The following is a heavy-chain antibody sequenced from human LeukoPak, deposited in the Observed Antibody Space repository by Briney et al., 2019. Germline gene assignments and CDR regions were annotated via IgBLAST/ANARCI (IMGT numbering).Heavy chain of an antibody. J-gene: IGHJ4*02. CDR2: IYSGGTT. D-gene: IGHD3-10*01. Sequence: QPGGSLRLSCAASGFTVSSSYMSWVRQAPGKGLERISVIYSGGTTYYADSVKGRFTISRDNSKNTLYLQMNSLRAEDTAVYYCTTVEITMVRGDLYYFDYWGQGTLVTVSS. V-gene: IGHV3-53*01. CDR1: GFTVSSSY. CDR3: TTVEITMVRGDLYYFDY.